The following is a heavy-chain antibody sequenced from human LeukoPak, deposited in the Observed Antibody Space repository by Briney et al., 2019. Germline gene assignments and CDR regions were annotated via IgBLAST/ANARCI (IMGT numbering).Heavy chain of an antibody. CDR3: AEDLGYSSSWYRGEYYFDY. Sequence: PGGSLRLSCAASGFTFSSYAMSWVRQAPGKGLEWVPAISGSGGSTYYADSVKGRFTISRDNSKNTLYLQMNSLRAEDTAVYYCAEDLGYSSSWYRGEYYFDYWGQGTLVTVSS. CDR1: GFTFSSYA. D-gene: IGHD6-13*01. J-gene: IGHJ4*02. CDR2: ISGSGGST. V-gene: IGHV3-23*01.